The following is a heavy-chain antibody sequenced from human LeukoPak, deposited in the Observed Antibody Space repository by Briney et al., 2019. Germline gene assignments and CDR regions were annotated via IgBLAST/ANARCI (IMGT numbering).Heavy chain of an antibody. D-gene: IGHD3-22*01. Sequence: QPGGSLRLSCAASGFTFSSYAMSWARQAPGKGLEWVSAISGSGGSTYYADSVKGRFTISRDNSKNTLYLQMNSLRAEDTAVYYCAKDWGYYYDSSGDGYFDYWGQGTLVTVSS. CDR3: AKDWGYYYDSSGDGYFDY. CDR2: ISGSGGST. CDR1: GFTFSSYA. J-gene: IGHJ4*02. V-gene: IGHV3-23*01.